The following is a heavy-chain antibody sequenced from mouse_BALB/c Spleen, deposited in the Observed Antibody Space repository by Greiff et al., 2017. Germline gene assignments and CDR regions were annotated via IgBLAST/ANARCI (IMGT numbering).Heavy chain of an antibody. J-gene: IGHJ4*01. D-gene: IGHD2-14*01. CDR1: GYTFTSYW. CDR2: INPSTGYT. CDR3: ARRRYRYDVGYYAMDY. V-gene: IGHV1-7*01. Sequence: QVQLQQSGAELAKPGASVKMSCKASGYTFTSYWMHWVKQRPGQGLEWIGYINPSTGYTEYNQKFKDKATLTADKSSITAYMQLSSLTSEDSAVYYCARRRYRYDVGYYAMDYWGQGTSVTVSS.